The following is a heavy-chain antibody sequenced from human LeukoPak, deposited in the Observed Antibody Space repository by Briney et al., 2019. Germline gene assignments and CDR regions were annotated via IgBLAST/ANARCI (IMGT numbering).Heavy chain of an antibody. V-gene: IGHV1-69*05. Sequence: ASVKVSCKASGGTFSSYAISWVRQAPGQGLEWMGGIIPIFGTANYAQKFQGRVTITTDESTSTAYMELSSLRSEDTAVYYCARTRGELYNWFDPWGQGTLVTVSS. D-gene: IGHD1-7*01. CDR1: GGTFSSYA. CDR2: IIPIFGTA. J-gene: IGHJ5*02. CDR3: ARTRGELYNWFDP.